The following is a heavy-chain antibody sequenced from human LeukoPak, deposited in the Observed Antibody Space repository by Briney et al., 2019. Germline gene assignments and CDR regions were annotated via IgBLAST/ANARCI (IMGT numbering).Heavy chain of an antibody. J-gene: IGHJ4*02. Sequence: PGGSLRLSCAASGFTVSSNYMSWVRQAPGKGLEWVSVIYSGGTTYYADSVKGRFTISRDNSKNTLYLQMNSLRAEDTAVYYCARDWYHAIDYWGQGTLVTVSS. D-gene: IGHD2-2*01. CDR3: ARDWYHAIDY. CDR2: IYSGGTT. V-gene: IGHV3-66*01. CDR1: GFTVSSNY.